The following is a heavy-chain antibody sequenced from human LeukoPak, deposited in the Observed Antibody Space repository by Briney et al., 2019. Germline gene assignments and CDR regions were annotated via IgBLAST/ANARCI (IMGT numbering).Heavy chain of an antibody. CDR1: GFTLSSYS. Sequence: GGSLRLSCAASGFTLSSYSMNWVRQAPGKGLEWISFIDSSSRTIFYAESVKGRFTISRDSAKNSLFLQMNSLRAEDTAVYYCARRVPNQVITDYFDYWGQGTLVTVSS. CDR3: ARRVPNQVITDYFDY. V-gene: IGHV3-48*04. D-gene: IGHD3-16*01. J-gene: IGHJ4*02. CDR2: IDSSSRTI.